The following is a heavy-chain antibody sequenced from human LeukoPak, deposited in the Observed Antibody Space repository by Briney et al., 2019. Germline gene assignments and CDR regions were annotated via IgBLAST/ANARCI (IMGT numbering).Heavy chain of an antibody. CDR3: AKGSEAGAYYYDSSGSLDY. CDR2: ISGSGGST. V-gene: IGHV3-23*01. D-gene: IGHD3-22*01. Sequence: QSGGSLRLSCAASGFTFSSYAMSWVRQAPGKGLEWVSAISGSGGSTYYADSVKGRFTISRDNSKNTLYLQMNSLRAEDTAVYYCAKGSEAGAYYYDSSGSLDYWGQGTLVTVSS. J-gene: IGHJ4*02. CDR1: GFTFSSYA.